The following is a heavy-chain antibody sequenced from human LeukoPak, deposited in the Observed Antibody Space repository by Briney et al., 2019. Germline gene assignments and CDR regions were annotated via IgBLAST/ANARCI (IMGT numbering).Heavy chain of an antibody. CDR2: IKQDGSEK. D-gene: IGHD1-26*01. Sequence: GGSLRLSCAASGFTFSSYWMSWVRQAPGKGLEWVANIKQDGSEKYYVDSAKGRFTISRDNAKNSLYLQMNSLRAEDTAVYYCARVHSGSYWPRDFDYWGQGTLVTVSS. J-gene: IGHJ4*02. CDR1: GFTFSSYW. CDR3: ARVHSGSYWPRDFDY. V-gene: IGHV3-7*01.